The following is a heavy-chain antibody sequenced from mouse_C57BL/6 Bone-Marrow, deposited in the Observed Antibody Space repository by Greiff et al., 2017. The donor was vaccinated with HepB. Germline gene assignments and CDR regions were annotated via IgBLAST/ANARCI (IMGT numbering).Heavy chain of an antibody. V-gene: IGHV14-4*01. Sequence: EVQLQQSGAELVRPGASVKLSCTASGFNIKDDYMHWVKQRPEQGLEWIGWIDPENGDTEYASKFQGKATITADTSSNTAYLQLSSLTSEDTAVYYCTPPTAQATSWFAYWGQGTLVTVSA. CDR2: IDPENGDT. D-gene: IGHD3-2*02. J-gene: IGHJ3*01. CDR3: TPPTAQATSWFAY. CDR1: GFNIKDDY.